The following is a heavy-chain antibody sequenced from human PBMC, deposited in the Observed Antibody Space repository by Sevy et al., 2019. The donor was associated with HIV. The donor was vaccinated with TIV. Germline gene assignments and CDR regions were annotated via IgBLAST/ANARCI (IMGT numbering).Heavy chain of an antibody. J-gene: IGHJ6*02. CDR2: ISYDGSNK. V-gene: IGHV3-30-3*01. CDR1: GFTFSSYA. D-gene: IGHD3-9*01. CDR3: ARDGPYYDILTGYYTHGGYYGMDV. Sequence: GGSLRLSCAASGFTFSSYAMHWVRQAPGKGLEWVAVISYDGSNKYYADSVKGRFTISRDNSKNTLYLQMNSLRAEDTAVYYCARDGPYYDILTGYYTHGGYYGMDVWGQGTTVTVSS.